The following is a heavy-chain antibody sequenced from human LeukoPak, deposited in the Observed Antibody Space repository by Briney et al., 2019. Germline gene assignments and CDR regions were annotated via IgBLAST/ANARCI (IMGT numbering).Heavy chain of an antibody. CDR3: AKETSDYGDYVSAFDV. D-gene: IGHD4-17*01. V-gene: IGHV3-23*01. J-gene: IGHJ3*01. CDR1: GFTFSTYA. Sequence: PGGSLRLSCEASGFTFSTYAMSWVRQAPGKGLEWVSSISGGGGSRYDGDAVKGRFTCSRDNSKNTLLLQMNSLRAEDTAVYYCAKETSDYGDYVSAFDVWGQGTMVTVSS. CDR2: ISGGGGSR.